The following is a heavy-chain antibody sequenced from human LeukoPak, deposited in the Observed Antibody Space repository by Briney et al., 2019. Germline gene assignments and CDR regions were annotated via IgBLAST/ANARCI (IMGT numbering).Heavy chain of an antibody. CDR3: AKSIAAAGLYEYFQH. Sequence: PGGSLRLSCAASGFTFSSSAMSWVRQAPGKGLEWGSAINGGGGSTYYADSVKGRFTISRDNSKNTLYLQMNSLRAEDTAVYYCAKSIAAAGLYEYFQHWGQGTLVTVSS. J-gene: IGHJ1*01. CDR1: GFTFSSSA. D-gene: IGHD6-13*01. CDR2: INGGGGST. V-gene: IGHV3-23*01.